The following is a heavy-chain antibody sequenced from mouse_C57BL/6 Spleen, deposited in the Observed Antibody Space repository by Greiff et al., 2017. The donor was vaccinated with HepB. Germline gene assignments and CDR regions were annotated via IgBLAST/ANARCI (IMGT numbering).Heavy chain of an antibody. V-gene: IGHV5-9*01. Sequence: EVQRVESGGGLVKPGGSLKLSCAASGFTFSSYTMSWVRQTPEKRLEWVATISGGGGNTYYPDSVKGRLTISRDNAKNTLYLQMISLRSEDTALYYCATHVYPSFAYWGQGTPVTVSA. J-gene: IGHJ3*01. CDR3: ATHVYPSFAY. CDR1: GFTFSSYT. CDR2: ISGGGGNT.